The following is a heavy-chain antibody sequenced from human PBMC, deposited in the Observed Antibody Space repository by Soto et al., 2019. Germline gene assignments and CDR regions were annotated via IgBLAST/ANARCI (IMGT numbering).Heavy chain of an antibody. CDR1: GYTFTSYY. D-gene: IGHD2-2*01. CDR2: INPSGGST. CDR3: ARDWRGKDIVVVPAAMSDY. V-gene: IGHV1-46*03. Sequence: VASVKVSCKASGYTFTSYYMHWVRQAPGQGLEWMGIINPSGGSTSYAQKFQGRVTMTRDTSTSTVYMELSSLRSEDTAVYYCARDWRGKDIVVVPAAMSDYWGQGTLVTVSS. J-gene: IGHJ4*02.